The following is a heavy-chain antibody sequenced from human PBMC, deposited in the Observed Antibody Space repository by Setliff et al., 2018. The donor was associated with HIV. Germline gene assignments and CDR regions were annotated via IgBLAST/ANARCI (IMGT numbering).Heavy chain of an antibody. J-gene: IGHJ4*02. CDR2: IIPVFDTA. D-gene: IGHD2-21*02. Sequence: GASVKVSCKASGGTFSSYAINWVRQAPGQGLEWMGGIIPVFDTANYAQKFQGRVTITADESTSTSPMELSSLGSEDTAVYYCARVNGGNSPYYFDSWGQGTLVTVSS. CDR3: ARVNGGNSPYYFDS. V-gene: IGHV1-69*13. CDR1: GGTFSSYA.